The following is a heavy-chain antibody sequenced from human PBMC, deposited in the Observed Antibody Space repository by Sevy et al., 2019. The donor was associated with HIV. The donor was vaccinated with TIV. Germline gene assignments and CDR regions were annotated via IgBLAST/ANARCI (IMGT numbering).Heavy chain of an antibody. CDR2: IYSGGST. J-gene: IGHJ6*03. CDR1: GFTVSSNY. CDR3: ARDRTDILTGYYYYYYYMDV. V-gene: IGHV3-53*01. Sequence: GSLRLSCAASGFTVSSNYMSWVRQAPGKGLEWVSVIYSGGSTYYADCVKGRFTISRDNSKNTLYLQMNSLRAEDTAVYYCARDRTDILTGYYYYYYYMDVWGKGTTVTVSS. D-gene: IGHD3-9*01.